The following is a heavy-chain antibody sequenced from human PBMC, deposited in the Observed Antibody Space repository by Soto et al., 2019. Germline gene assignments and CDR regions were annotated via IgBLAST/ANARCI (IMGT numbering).Heavy chain of an antibody. Sequence: SETLSLTCTVSGGSISSSSYYWGWIRQPPGKGLEWIGSIYYSGSTYYNPSLKSRVTISVDTSKNQFSLKLSSVTAADTAVYYCARRTGFGVLWFGELLPDYWGQGTLVTVS. D-gene: IGHD3-10*01. CDR2: IYYSGST. J-gene: IGHJ4*02. CDR1: GGSISSSSYY. CDR3: ARRTGFGVLWFGELLPDY. V-gene: IGHV4-39*01.